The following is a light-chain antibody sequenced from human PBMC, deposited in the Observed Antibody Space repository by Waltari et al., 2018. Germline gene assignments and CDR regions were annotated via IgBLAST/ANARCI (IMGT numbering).Light chain of an antibody. J-gene: IGKJ2*01. CDR1: QSIRSW. V-gene: IGKV1-5*03. CDR3: QQYNSYSPYT. Sequence: DIQMTQSPSTLSASVGDRVTITCRASQSIRSWLAWYQQKPGKAPKILIYKASSLESGVPSRFSGSGSGTEFTLTISSLQPDDSATYYCQQYNSYSPYTFGQGTKLEIK. CDR2: KAS.